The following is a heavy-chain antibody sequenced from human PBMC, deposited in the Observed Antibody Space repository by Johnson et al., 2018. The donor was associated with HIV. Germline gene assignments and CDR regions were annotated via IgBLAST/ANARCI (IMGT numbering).Heavy chain of an antibody. D-gene: IGHD6-13*01. CDR3: ARSSSTAAPGRDAFDI. V-gene: IGHV3-13*01. J-gene: IGHJ3*02. CDR2: IGTAGDT. CDR1: GFTFSSYD. Sequence: VQLVESGGGLVQPGGSLRLSCAASGFTFSSYDMHWVRQATGKGLEWVSAIGTAGDTYYPGSVKGRFTISRENAKNSWYLQMNSLRAGDTAVYYCARSSSTAAPGRDAFDIWGQGTMVTVSS.